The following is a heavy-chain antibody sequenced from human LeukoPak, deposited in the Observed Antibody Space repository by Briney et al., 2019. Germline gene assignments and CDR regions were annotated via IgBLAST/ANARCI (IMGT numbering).Heavy chain of an antibody. Sequence: SETLSLTCSVSGGSISRYYWSWLRQPPGKGLEWIGYIYYTGITNYNPSLRGRFTISGDTSKNRFSLKLSSVTAADTAVYYCATTETRDNYWGQGTQVTVSS. CDR3: ATTETRDNY. V-gene: IGHV4-59*08. CDR1: GGSISRYY. CDR2: IYYTGIT. J-gene: IGHJ4*02. D-gene: IGHD1-1*01.